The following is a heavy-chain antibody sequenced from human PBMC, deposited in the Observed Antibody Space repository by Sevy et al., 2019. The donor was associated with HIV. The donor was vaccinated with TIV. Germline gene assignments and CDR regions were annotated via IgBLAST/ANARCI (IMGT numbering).Heavy chain of an antibody. V-gene: IGHV3-23*01. CDR2: VSGTGDNT. CDR3: AKDFYGSGSYYTTDR. J-gene: IGHJ5*02. Sequence: GGSLRLSCAASGLIFRNYAMNWFRQPPGKGLEWVSTVSGTGDNTYYAESVKGRFTIFRDNSKNTMYLQMNSLRADDTAVYYCAKDFYGSGSYYTTDRWGQGTLVTVSS. D-gene: IGHD3-10*01. CDR1: GLIFRNYA.